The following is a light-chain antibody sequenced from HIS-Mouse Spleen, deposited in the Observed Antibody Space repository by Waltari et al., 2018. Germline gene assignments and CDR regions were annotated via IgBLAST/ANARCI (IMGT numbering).Light chain of an antibody. CDR1: SVSVLTSYY. J-gene: IGLJ3*02. CDR3: VLYMGSGISV. Sequence: QTVVTQEPSFSVSPGWTVHPPCGLSSVSVLTSYYPSGYHQTPGQPPRTLIYSTNTRSSGVPDRFSGSILGNKAALTITGAQADDESDYYCVLYMGSGISVFGGGTKLTVL. V-gene: IGLV8-61*01. CDR2: STN.